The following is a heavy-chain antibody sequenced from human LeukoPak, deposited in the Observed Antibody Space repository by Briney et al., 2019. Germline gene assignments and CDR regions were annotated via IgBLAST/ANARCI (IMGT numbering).Heavy chain of an antibody. V-gene: IGHV1-2*02. CDR1: GYTFTGYY. CDR2: INPNSGGT. CDR3: ARDTSLHCSGGSCYPRLGYFDY. J-gene: IGHJ4*02. D-gene: IGHD2-15*01. Sequence: ASVKVSCKASGYTFTGYYMHWVRQAPGQGLELTGWINPNSGGTNYAQKFQGRVTMTRDTSISTAYMELSRLRSDDTAVYYCARDTSLHCSGGSCYPRLGYFDYWGQGTLVTVSS.